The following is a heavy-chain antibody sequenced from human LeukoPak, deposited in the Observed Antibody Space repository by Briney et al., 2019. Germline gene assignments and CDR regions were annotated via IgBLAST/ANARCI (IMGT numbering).Heavy chain of an antibody. CDR3: GRGFALVPAGIPDY. D-gene: IGHD2-2*01. CDR2: ISTDGSST. J-gene: IGHJ4*02. Sequence: PGGSRRLSCAASGFTFSNYWMHWVRQAPGEGLVWVSRISTDGSSTTYADSVKGRFTISRDNAKNTLYLQMNSPRAEDTAIYYCGRGFALVPAGIPDYWGQGILVTVSS. CDR1: GFTFSNYW. V-gene: IGHV3-74*01.